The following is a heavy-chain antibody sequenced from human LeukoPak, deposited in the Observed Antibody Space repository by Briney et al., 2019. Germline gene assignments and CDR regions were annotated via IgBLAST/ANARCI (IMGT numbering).Heavy chain of an antibody. J-gene: IGHJ4*02. CDR2: IIGDGTIK. CDR3: SRSQFDY. V-gene: IGHV3-74*03. CDR1: GFPFSSYW. Sequence: PGGPLHLSCEPSGFPFSSYWMLWAGQAPGKGLVWVSRIIGDGTIKTSADFVRGRVTISRYNTKNILYLQMNSLKVEDTAIYFCSRSQFDYWGQGVLVTVSS.